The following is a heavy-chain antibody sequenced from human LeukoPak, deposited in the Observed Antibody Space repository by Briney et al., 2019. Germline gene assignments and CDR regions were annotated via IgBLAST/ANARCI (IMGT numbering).Heavy chain of an antibody. CDR3: ARAPPPTEYYDSSGWYPDY. D-gene: IGHD3-22*01. J-gene: IGHJ4*02. CDR1: GYTFTGYY. Sequence: ASVKVSCKASGYTFTGYYMHWLRQAPGQGLAWMGWINPNSGGTNYAQKFQGRVTMTRDTSISTAYMELSRLRSDDTAVYYCARAPPPTEYYDSSGWYPDYWGQGTLVTVSS. CDR2: INPNSGGT. V-gene: IGHV1-2*02.